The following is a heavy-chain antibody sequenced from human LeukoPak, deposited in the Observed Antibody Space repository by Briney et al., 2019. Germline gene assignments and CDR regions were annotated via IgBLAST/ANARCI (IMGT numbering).Heavy chain of an antibody. CDR2: IYYSGST. V-gene: IGHV4-59*01. CDR1: GGSISSYY. CDR3: ASFYDILTGIDY. J-gene: IGHJ4*02. D-gene: IGHD3-9*01. Sequence: SETLSLTCTVTGGSISSYYWSWIRQPPGKGLEWIGYIYYSGSTNYNPSLKSRVTISVDTSKNQFSLKLSSVTAADTAVYYCASFYDILTGIDYWGQGTLVTVSS.